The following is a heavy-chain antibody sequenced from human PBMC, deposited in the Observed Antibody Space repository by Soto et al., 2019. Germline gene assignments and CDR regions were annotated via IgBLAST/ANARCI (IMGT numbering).Heavy chain of an antibody. CDR1: GGSISSYY. CDR2: IYYSGST. J-gene: IGHJ6*02. Sequence: SETLSLTCTVSGGSISSYYWSWIRQPPGKGLEWIGYIYYSGSTNYNPSLKSRVTISVDTSKNQFSLKLSSVTAADTAVYYCARDSTEYYYYYGMEVWGQGTTVTVS. D-gene: IGHD3-3*02. CDR3: ARDSTEYYYYYGMEV. V-gene: IGHV4-59*01.